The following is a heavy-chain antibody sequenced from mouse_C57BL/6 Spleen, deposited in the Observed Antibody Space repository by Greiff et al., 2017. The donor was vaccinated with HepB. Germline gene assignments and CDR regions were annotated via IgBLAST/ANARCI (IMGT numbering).Heavy chain of an antibody. V-gene: IGHV5-17*01. D-gene: IGHD1-1*01. Sequence: EVQLQQSGGGLVKPGGSLKLSCAASGFTFSDYGMHWVRQAPEKGLEWVAYISSGSSTIYYADTVKGRFTISRDNAKNTLFLQMTSLRSEDTAMYYCARDYYGSLYAMDYWGQGTSVTVSS. CDR2: ISSGSSTI. CDR3: ARDYYGSLYAMDY. CDR1: GFTFSDYG. J-gene: IGHJ4*01.